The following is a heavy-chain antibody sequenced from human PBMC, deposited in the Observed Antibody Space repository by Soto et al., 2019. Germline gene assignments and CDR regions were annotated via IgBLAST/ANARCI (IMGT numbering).Heavy chain of an antibody. D-gene: IGHD3-22*01. CDR2: ITGDGDNT. CDR3: AKERHYDCSGYLGDY. CDR1: GITFSSYG. J-gene: IGHJ4*02. V-gene: IGHV3-23*01. Sequence: PGGSLRLSCTATGITFSSYGMSWVRQAPGEGLEWVSGITGDGDNTYYADSVKCRFTISRDNSQKTLYLQMNSLRAEVTSVYYCAKERHYDCSGYLGDYWGQGTPVTVSS.